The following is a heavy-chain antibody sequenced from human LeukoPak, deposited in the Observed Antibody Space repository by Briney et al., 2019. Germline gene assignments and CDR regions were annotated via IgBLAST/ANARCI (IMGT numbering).Heavy chain of an antibody. D-gene: IGHD6-19*01. J-gene: IGHJ4*02. CDR2: ISWNSGSI. CDR3: AKEKQWLGPFDY. V-gene: IGHV3-9*01. Sequence: QPGGSLRLSCAASGFTFSSYGMHWVRQAPGKGLEWVSGISWNSGSIGYADSVKGRFTISRDNAKNSLYLQMNSLRAEDTALYYCAKEKQWLGPFDYWGQGTLVTVSS. CDR1: GFTFSSYG.